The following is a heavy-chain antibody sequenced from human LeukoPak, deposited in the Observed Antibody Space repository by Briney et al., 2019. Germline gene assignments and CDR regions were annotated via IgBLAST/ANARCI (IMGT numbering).Heavy chain of an antibody. Sequence: SQTLSLTCAISGDSVSSNSAAWNWIRQSPSRGLEWLGRTYYRSKWYNDYAVSVKSRITINPDTSNNQFSLQLNSVTPEDTAVYYCARARVITLVRSIIRYHYYSYYMDVWGKGTTVIVSS. V-gene: IGHV6-1*01. D-gene: IGHD3-10*01. CDR1: GDSVSSNSAA. J-gene: IGHJ6*03. CDR3: ARARVITLVRSIIRYHYYSYYMDV. CDR2: TYYRSKWYN.